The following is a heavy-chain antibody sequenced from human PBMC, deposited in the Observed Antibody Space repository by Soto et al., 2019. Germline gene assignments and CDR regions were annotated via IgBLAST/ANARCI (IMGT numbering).Heavy chain of an antibody. CDR1: GGSIRSNKW. D-gene: IGHD5-18*01. Sequence: QVQLQESGPGLVKPSGILSLTCGVSGGSIRSNKWWSWVRQHPGKGLEWIGEIYHSGITNYNPSLKTRVTISVDKSKNQFSLKLNSVTAADTAVYYCARWGDWMQQVLWGQGTLVTVSS. CDR3: ARWGDWMQQVL. V-gene: IGHV4-4*02. CDR2: IYHSGIT. J-gene: IGHJ4*02.